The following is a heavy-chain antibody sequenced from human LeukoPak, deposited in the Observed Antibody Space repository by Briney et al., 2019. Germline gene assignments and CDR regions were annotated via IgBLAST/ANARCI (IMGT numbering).Heavy chain of an antibody. Sequence: ASVKVSCKASGYTFTSYGISWVRQAPGQGLEWMGWISAYNGNTNYAQKLQGRVTMTTDTSTSTAYMELRSLRSDDTAVYYCARAPSSIGDFWGGYCDYWGQGTLVTVSS. D-gene: IGHD3-3*01. V-gene: IGHV1-18*01. CDR3: ARAPSSIGDFWGGYCDY. CDR1: GYTFTSYG. J-gene: IGHJ4*02. CDR2: ISAYNGNT.